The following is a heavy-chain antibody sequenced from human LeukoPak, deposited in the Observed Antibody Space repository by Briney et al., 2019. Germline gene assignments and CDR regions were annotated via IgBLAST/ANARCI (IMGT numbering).Heavy chain of an antibody. J-gene: IGHJ4*02. Sequence: SQTLSLTCAISGDSVSSNSAAWNWIRQSPSRDLEWLGRTYYRSKWYNDYAVSVKSRITTNPDTSKNQFSLQLNSVTPEDTAVYYCARDFYCSTYSCTFDYWGQGTLVTVSS. CDR1: GDSVSSNSAA. D-gene: IGHD2-2*01. V-gene: IGHV6-1*01. CDR2: TYYRSKWYN. CDR3: ARDFYCSTYSCTFDY.